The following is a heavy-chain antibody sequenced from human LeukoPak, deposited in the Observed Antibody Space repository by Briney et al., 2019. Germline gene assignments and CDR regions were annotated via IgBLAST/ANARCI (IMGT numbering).Heavy chain of an antibody. D-gene: IGHD4-17*01. CDR3: ARGATVTTEKDY. CDR2: IYSGGST. J-gene: IGHJ4*02. CDR1: GFTLSSNY. Sequence: GGSLRLSCAASGFTLSSNYMSWVRQAPGKGLEWVSVIYSGGSTYYADSVKGRFTISRDNSKNTLYLQMNSLRAEDTAVYYCARGATVTTEKDYWGQGTLVTVSS. V-gene: IGHV3-66*01.